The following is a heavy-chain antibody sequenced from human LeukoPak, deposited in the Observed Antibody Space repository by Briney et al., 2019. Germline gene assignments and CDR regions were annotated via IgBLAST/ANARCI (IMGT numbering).Heavy chain of an antibody. V-gene: IGHV3-48*01. CDR3: AKPLEKYTYGGNFDY. J-gene: IGHJ4*02. Sequence: GGSLRLSCAASGFTFSSYSMNRVRQAPGKGLEWVSYISSSSSTIYYADSVKGRFSISRDNSRNTLYLQMNNLRAEDTAVYYCAKPLEKYTYGGNFDYWGQGLLVTVSS. CDR2: ISSSSSTI. CDR1: GFTFSSYS. D-gene: IGHD4-23*01.